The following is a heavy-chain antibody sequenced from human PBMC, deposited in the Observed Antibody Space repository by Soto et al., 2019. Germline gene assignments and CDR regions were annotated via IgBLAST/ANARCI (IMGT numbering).Heavy chain of an antibody. CDR3: ARGDDILTGYYIS. V-gene: IGHV4-30-4*01. CDR1: GGSISSGDYY. D-gene: IGHD3-9*01. Sequence: PSETLSLTCTVSGGSISSGDYYWSWIRQPPGKGLEWIGYIYYSGSTYYNPSLMSRVTISVDTSKNQFSLKLSSVTAADTAVYYCARGDDILTGYYISWGQGTLVTVSS. J-gene: IGHJ5*02. CDR2: IYYSGST.